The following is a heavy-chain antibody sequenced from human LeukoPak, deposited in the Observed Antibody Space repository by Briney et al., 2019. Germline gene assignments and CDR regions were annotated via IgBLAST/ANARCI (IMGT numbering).Heavy chain of an antibody. D-gene: IGHD1-26*01. CDR1: GFTFSSYA. Sequence: PGASLRLSCAASGFTFSSYAMNWVRQAPGKGLEGVSTISGTTYYADSVKGRFSISRDDSQNMLFLQMDNLRAEDTAIYYCAKMKGHPLPKYYMDVWGQGTTVTVSS. CDR3: AKMKGHPLPKYYMDV. CDR2: ISGTT. J-gene: IGHJ6*01. V-gene: IGHV3-23*01.